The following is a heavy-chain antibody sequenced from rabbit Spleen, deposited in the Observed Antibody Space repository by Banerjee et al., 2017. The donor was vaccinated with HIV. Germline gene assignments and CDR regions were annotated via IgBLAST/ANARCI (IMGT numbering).Heavy chain of an antibody. CDR3: ARDRGGSGYYSL. V-gene: IGHV1S45*01. CDR2: IWPNSGGT. J-gene: IGHJ4*01. CDR1: GFSLSSYY. Sequence: QEQLEESAGGLVNPGGSLTLTCTASGFSLSSYYMCWVRQAPGKGLEWIGCIWPNSGGTWYASWVNGRFTISKTSSTTVTLQMTSLTAADTATYFCARDRGGSGYYSLWGPGTLVTVS. D-gene: IGHD1-1*01.